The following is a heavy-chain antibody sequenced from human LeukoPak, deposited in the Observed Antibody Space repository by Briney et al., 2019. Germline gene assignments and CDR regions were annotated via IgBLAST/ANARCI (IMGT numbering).Heavy chain of an antibody. D-gene: IGHD6-19*01. CDR1: GGSISSYY. CDR2: IYYSGST. J-gene: IGHJ4*02. V-gene: IGHV4-59*08. Sequence: SETLSLTCTVSGGSISSYYWSWIRQPPGKGLEWIGYIYYSGSTNYNPSLKSRVTISVDTSKNQFSLKLSPVTAADTAVYYCARLAVAGTIDYWGQGTLVTVSS. CDR3: ARLAVAGTIDY.